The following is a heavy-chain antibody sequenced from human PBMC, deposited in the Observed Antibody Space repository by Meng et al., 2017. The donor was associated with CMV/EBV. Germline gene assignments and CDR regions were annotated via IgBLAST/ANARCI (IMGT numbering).Heavy chain of an antibody. Sequence: ESLKISCAASGFTFSDHYMDWVRQAPGKGLEWIGNIYHRGYTYYSPSFKNRVTILLDTFNNQFSLDLTSVTAADTAVYYCALLYFGGFDDWGPGTLVTVSS. CDR1: GFTFSDHY. CDR3: ALLYFGGFDD. D-gene: IGHD3-10*01. CDR2: IYHRGYT. J-gene: IGHJ4*02. V-gene: IGHV4-38-2*01.